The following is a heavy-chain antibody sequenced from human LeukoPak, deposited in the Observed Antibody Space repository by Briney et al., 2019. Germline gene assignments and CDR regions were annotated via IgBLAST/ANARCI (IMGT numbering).Heavy chain of an antibody. Sequence: GGSLRLSCAASGFTFSSYGMHWVRQAPGKGLEWVAVIWYDGSNKYYADSVKGRFTISRDNAKNSLYLQMNSLRAEDTAVYYCARDELDIVVVPAAIYGLTAFDYWGQGTLVTVSS. CDR2: IWYDGSNK. CDR1: GFTFSSYG. CDR3: ARDELDIVVVPAAIYGLTAFDY. J-gene: IGHJ4*02. D-gene: IGHD2-2*01. V-gene: IGHV3-33*01.